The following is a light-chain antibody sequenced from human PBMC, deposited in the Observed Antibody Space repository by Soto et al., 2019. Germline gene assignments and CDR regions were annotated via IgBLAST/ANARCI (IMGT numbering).Light chain of an antibody. CDR2: AAS. J-gene: IGKJ1*01. Sequence: DIQMTQSPSSLSASVGDRVTITCRASQSISGYLNWYQQKPGKAPKLLIYAASSLQSGVPSRFSGSGSGTDFTLTISSLQPEDFETYYCQQSYSTPVTFGQGTKVDIK. CDR1: QSISGY. V-gene: IGKV1-39*01. CDR3: QQSYSTPVT.